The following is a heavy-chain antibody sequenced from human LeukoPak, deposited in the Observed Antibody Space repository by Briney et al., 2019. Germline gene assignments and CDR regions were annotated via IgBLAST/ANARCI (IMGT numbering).Heavy chain of an antibody. CDR1: GGSISTYY. CDR2: MNPSGRT. V-gene: IGHV4-34*01. D-gene: IGHD2-8*01. Sequence: SETLSLTCSVSGGSISTYYWNWIRQPPGKGLEWIGEMNPSGRTTYNPSLKSRVSMSLDTSKNQFSLKLSSVTAADTAVYYCARGLKPYCTNGVCYTGDFWGQGTLVTVSP. CDR3: ARGLKPYCTNGVCYTGDF. J-gene: IGHJ4*02.